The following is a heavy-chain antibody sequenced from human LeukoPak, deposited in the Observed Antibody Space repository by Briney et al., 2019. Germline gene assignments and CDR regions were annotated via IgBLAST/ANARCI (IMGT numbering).Heavy chain of an antibody. V-gene: IGHV3-23*01. Sequence: GVSVRLSCAASGFTFCNYGMSWVRQAPGKGPEWVSTISCSDSRTYYARFIQARFTLSNDNSKNPIFLQINSLRDEDTAVYSCANSYRVLITSTFDYWGQGTLVTVSS. D-gene: IGHD2/OR15-2a*01. J-gene: IGHJ4*02. CDR2: ISCSDSRT. CDR1: GFTFCNYG. CDR3: ANSYRVLITSTFDY.